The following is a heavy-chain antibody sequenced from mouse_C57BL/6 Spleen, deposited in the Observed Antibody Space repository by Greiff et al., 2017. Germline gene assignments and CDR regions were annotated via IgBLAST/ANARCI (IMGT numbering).Heavy chain of an antibody. Sequence: QVQLQQPGAELVKPGASVKLSCKASGYTFTSYWMHWVKQRPGQGLEWIGMIHPNSGNTNYNEKFKSKATLTVDKSSSTAYMQLSSLTSEDSAVYYVARDDGYPYSAMDYWGQGTSVTVSS. V-gene: IGHV1-64*01. CDR2: IHPNSGNT. D-gene: IGHD2-3*01. CDR1: GYTFTSYW. CDR3: ARDDGYPYSAMDY. J-gene: IGHJ4*01.